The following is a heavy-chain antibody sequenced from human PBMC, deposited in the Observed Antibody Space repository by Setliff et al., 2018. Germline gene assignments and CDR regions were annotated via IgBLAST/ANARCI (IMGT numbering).Heavy chain of an antibody. CDR3: RFWSSYYKNDY. V-gene: IGHV4-61*02. J-gene: IGHJ4*02. CDR2: IYTDGTT. D-gene: IGHD3-3*01. CDR1: GASLRSGSNY. Sequence: SETLSLTCTVSGASLRSGSNYWGWFRQPAGKGLEWIGRIYTDGTTNYNPSLKSRVSVSVDTPTNQFSLKVFSVTAADTAVYYCRFWSSYYKNDYWAQGTLVTVSS.